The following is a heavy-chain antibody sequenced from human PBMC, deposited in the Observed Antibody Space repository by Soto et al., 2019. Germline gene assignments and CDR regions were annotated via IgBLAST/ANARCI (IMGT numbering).Heavy chain of an antibody. CDR1: GGTFSSYA. V-gene: IGHV1-69*13. CDR3: ARVPDSGSYLSPYYYYGMDV. J-gene: IGHJ6*02. D-gene: IGHD1-26*01. Sequence: GASVKVSCKASGGTFSSYAISWVRQAPGQGLEWMGGIIPIFGTANYAQKLQGRVTITADESTSTAYMELSSLRSEDTAVYYCARVPDSGSYLSPYYYYGMDVWGQGTTVTVSS. CDR2: IIPIFGTA.